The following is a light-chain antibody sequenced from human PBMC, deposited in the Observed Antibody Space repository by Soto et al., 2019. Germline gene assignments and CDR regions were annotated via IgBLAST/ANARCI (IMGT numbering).Light chain of an antibody. CDR1: QSLLYSSNNKNY. J-gene: IGKJ1*01. CDR3: QQYYISPMT. Sequence: DIVMTQSPDSLAVSLGERATFNCKSSQSLLYSSNNKNYLAWYQQKPGQPPKLLIYWASTRESGVPDRFSGSGSGTDFTLTITSLQAEDVAVYYCQQYYISPMTFGQGNKVEIK. V-gene: IGKV4-1*01. CDR2: WAS.